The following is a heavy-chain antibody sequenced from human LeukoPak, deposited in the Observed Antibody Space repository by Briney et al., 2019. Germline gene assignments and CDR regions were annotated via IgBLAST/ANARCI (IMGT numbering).Heavy chain of an antibody. CDR3: ASVVVVAAADYYYFDY. Sequence: SVKVSCKASGGTLSSYAISWVRQAPGQGLEWMGGIIPIFGTANYAQKFQGRVTITADESTSTAYMELSSLRSEDTAVYYCASVVVVAAADYYYFDYWGQGTLVTVSS. CDR1: GGTLSSYA. V-gene: IGHV1-69*13. J-gene: IGHJ4*02. D-gene: IGHD2-15*01. CDR2: IIPIFGTA.